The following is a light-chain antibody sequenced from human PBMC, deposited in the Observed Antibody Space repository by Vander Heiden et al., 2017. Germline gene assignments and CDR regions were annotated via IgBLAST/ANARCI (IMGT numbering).Light chain of an antibody. CDR1: SSDVGAYDY. CDR2: DVT. CDR3: CSYAGSYTWV. V-gene: IGLV2-11*03. J-gene: IGLJ3*02. Sequence: SSDVGAYDYVSWYQQHPGKAPKLLIYDVTKWPSGVPDRFSGSKSGNTATLTISGLLTEDEADYCCCSYAGSYTWVFGGGTKVTVL.